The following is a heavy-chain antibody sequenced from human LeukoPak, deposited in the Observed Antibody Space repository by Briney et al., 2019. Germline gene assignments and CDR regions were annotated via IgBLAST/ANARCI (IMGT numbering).Heavy chain of an antibody. D-gene: IGHD2-15*01. V-gene: IGHV3-9*01. Sequence: GGSLRLSCAASGFTFDDYAMHWVRQAPGKGLEWVSGISWNSGSIGYADSVKGRFTISRDNAKNSLYLQMNSLRAEDTALYYCARGRSPGLVVVPFDYWGQGALVTVSS. CDR3: ARGRSPGLVVVPFDY. CDR2: ISWNSGSI. CDR1: GFTFDDYA. J-gene: IGHJ4*02.